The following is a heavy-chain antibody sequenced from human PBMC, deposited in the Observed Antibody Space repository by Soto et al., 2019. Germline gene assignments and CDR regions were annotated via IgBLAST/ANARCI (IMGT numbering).Heavy chain of an antibody. Sequence: GFLKPLRGGAGFPLSSYGIARVRQASGKGLEWGAGYWYDGSNKYYADSVKGRFTISRDNSKNTLYLQMNSLRAEDTAVYYCARDPNWGAGSLRDFAFDIWGQGTMVTVSS. CDR2: YWYDGSNK. V-gene: IGHV3-33*01. CDR3: ARDPNWGAGSLRDFAFDI. J-gene: IGHJ3*02. D-gene: IGHD7-27*01. CDR1: GFPLSSYG.